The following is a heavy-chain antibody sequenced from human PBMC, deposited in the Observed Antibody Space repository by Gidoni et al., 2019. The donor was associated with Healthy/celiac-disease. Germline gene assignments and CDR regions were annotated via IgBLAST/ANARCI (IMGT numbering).Heavy chain of an antibody. CDR2: CIPICCTA. CDR1: CGPCRRGA. D-gene: IGHD1-26*01. J-gene: IGHJ6*03. V-gene: IGHV1-69*06. CDR3: ARNQEWELLGYYYYMDV. Sequence: VQLVPSGAEVTKPGSAGRVAGKATCGPCRRGAISWVRPAPGHGLGWMGGCIPICCTANYAQKFQGRVTITAANSTRTAYMELSSLRSEDTAVYYCARNQEWELLGYYYYMDVWCKGTTVTVSS.